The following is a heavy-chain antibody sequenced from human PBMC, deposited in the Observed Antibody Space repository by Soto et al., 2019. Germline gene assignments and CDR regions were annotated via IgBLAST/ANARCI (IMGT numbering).Heavy chain of an antibody. CDR3: AKTTDGWFSAFEI. CDR1: GFTFSSYA. CDR2: ISYDGSDK. D-gene: IGHD6-19*01. V-gene: IGHV3-30-3*02. Sequence: GGSLRLSCAASGFTFSSYAMHWVRQAPGKGLEWVALISYDGSDKDYADSVKGRFIFSRDNPKNTMYLQMNSLRAEDTAVYFCAKTTDGWFSAFEIWGQGTVVTVSS. J-gene: IGHJ3*02.